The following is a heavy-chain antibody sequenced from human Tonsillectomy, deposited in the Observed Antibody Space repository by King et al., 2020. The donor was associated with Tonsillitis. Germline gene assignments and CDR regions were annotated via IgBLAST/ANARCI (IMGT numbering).Heavy chain of an antibody. CDR3: AIPPTSDYDSSGYYLPQADY. Sequence: QVQLVESGGGVVQPGRSLRLSCAASGFTFSSYGMHWVRQAPGKGLEWVAVISYDGSNKYYADSVKGRFTISRDNSKNTLYLQMNSLRAEDTAVYYCAIPPTSDYDSSGYYLPQADYWGQGTLVTVSS. CDR2: ISYDGSNK. CDR1: GFTFSSYG. J-gene: IGHJ4*02. V-gene: IGHV3-30*03. D-gene: IGHD3-22*01.